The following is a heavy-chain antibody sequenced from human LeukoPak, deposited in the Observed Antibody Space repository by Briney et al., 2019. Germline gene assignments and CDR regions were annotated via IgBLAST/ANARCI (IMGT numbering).Heavy chain of an antibody. CDR2: IYYSGST. Sequence: PSETLSLTCTVSGGSISSYYWSWIRQPPGKGLEWIGYIYYSGSTNYNPSLKSRVTISVDTSKNQFSLILSSVTAADTAVYYCAREGRIVGATHYFDYWGQGTLVTVSS. V-gene: IGHV4-59*12. CDR1: GGSISSYY. D-gene: IGHD1-26*01. J-gene: IGHJ4*02. CDR3: AREGRIVGATHYFDY.